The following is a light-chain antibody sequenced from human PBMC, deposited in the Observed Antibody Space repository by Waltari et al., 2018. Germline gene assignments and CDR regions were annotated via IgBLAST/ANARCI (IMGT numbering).Light chain of an antibody. V-gene: IGLV1-51*02. CDR1: SSNIASNY. CDR2: ENN. Sequence: QSVLTQPPSVSAAPGQKVTISCYGTSSNIASNYVSWYQQFPGTAPRLLIYENNKRPSGIPDRFSGSKSGTSVTLDITGLQTGDEADYYCGTWDSNLSALRLVLGGGTKLTVL. CDR3: GTWDSNLSALRLV. J-gene: IGLJ3*02.